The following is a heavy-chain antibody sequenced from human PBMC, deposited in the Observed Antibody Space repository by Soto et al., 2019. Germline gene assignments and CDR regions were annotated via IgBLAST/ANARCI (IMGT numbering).Heavy chain of an antibody. CDR3: AKVMAAAGYDS. D-gene: IGHD3-16*01. V-gene: IGHV1-69*01. CDR2: IIPVFGTV. Sequence: QVKLVQSGAEVKKPGSSVKVSCKASGGTFGNSAISWVRQDPGQGLEWMGGIIPVFGTVNYAQKFEGRVTITADESTSTVFMEISRLTSEDTAVYYCAKVMAAAGYDSWGQGTLVTVSS. CDR1: GGTFGNSA. J-gene: IGHJ4*02.